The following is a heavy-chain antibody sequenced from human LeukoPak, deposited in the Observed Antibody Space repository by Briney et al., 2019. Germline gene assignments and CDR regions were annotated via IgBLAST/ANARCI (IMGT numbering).Heavy chain of an antibody. CDR1: GGSISSGGHS. Sequence: SQTLSLTCAVSGGSISSGGHSWSWIRQPPGKGLEWIGYIYHSGSTYYNPSLKSRVTISVDRSKNQFSLKLSSVTAADTAVYYCARAPYYYDSSGYSTYNWFDPWGQGILVTVSS. D-gene: IGHD3-22*01. V-gene: IGHV4-30-2*01. J-gene: IGHJ5*02. CDR3: ARAPYYYDSSGYSTYNWFDP. CDR2: IYHSGST.